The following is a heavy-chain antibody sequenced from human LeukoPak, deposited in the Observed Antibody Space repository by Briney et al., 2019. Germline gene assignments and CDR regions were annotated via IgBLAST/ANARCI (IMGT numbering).Heavy chain of an antibody. V-gene: IGHV4-59*01. CDR2: VYDNDIS. CDR3: ARGLVLATDDAFDI. D-gene: IGHD5-12*01. CDR1: GASIRSYI. J-gene: IGHJ3*02. Sequence: SETLSLTCSISGASIRSYIWSWIRQSPGKGLEWIGYVYDNDISNFNPSLESRVTILVDRSKSQFSLKLRSVTAADTAVYYCARGLVLATDDAFDIWGPGTMVTVSS.